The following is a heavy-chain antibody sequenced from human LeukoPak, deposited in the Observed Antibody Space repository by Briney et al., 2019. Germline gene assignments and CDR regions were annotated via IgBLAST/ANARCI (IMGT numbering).Heavy chain of an antibody. CDR1: GGSISSSSYY. CDR3: ARNLGYCSSTSCSPMFDY. J-gene: IGHJ4*02. Sequence: SETLSLTCTVSGGSISSSSYYWGWIRQPPGKGLEWIGSIYYSGSTYYNPSLKSRVTISVDTSKNQFSLKLSSVTAADTAVYYCARNLGYCSSTSCSPMFDYWGQGTLVTVFS. V-gene: IGHV4-39*07. CDR2: IYYSGST. D-gene: IGHD2-2*01.